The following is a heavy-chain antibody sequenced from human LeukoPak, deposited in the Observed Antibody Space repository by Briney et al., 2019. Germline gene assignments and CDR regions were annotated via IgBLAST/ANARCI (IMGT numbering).Heavy chain of an antibody. D-gene: IGHD2-21*02. V-gene: IGHV1-46*01. CDR1: GYTFTSYF. J-gene: IGHJ4*02. CDR2: INPSGGST. Sequence: GASVKVSCKASGYTFTSYFLHWVRQAPGQGLEWMGIINPSGGSTNYAQKFQGRVTITADESTSTAYMELSSLRSEDTAVYYCAREWGGCGGDCLIFDYWGQGTLVTVSS. CDR3: AREWGGCGGDCLIFDY.